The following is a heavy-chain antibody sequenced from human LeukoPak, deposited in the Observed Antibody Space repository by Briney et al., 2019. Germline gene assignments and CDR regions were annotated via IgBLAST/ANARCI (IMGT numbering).Heavy chain of an antibody. CDR1: GYTFTGYY. D-gene: IGHD7-27*01. CDR3: ARASVELGISPLDY. CDR2: INPNSGGT. Sequence: ASVKVSCKASGYTFTGYYMHWVRQAPGQGLEWMGWINPNSGGTNYAQKFQGRVTMTRDTSISTAYMELSRLRSGDTAVYYCARASVELGISPLDYWGQGTLVTVSS. V-gene: IGHV1-2*02. J-gene: IGHJ4*02.